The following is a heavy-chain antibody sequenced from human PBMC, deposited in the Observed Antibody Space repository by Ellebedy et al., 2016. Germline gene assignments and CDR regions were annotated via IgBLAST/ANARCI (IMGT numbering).Heavy chain of an antibody. V-gene: IGHV4-30-4*01. CDR3: ARVEIPAIIVGERDDVFDS. CDR2: IYYSGNT. Sequence: SETLSLTXTVSGASISSDDYYWSWIRQPPGKGLEWIGYIYYSGNTNYNPSLKSRVTISIDTSKNRFSLKLDSVTAADTAVYYCARVEIPAIIVGERDDVFDSWGQGTMVTVSS. CDR1: GASISSDDYY. J-gene: IGHJ3*02. D-gene: IGHD2-2*01.